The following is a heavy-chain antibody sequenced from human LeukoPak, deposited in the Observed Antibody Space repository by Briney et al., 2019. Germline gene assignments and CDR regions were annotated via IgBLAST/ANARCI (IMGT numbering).Heavy chain of an antibody. CDR2: ISSGGTTI. J-gene: IGHJ6*03. CDR3: AKVGATRYCSSTSCYLRYYYYYMDV. Sequence: GGSLRLSCAASAFTISDYSMSWIRQAPGKGLEWVSHISSGGTTIYYADSVKGRFTISRDNSKNTLYLQMNSLRAEDTAVYYCAKVGATRYCSSTSCYLRYYYYYMDVWGKGTTVTISS. V-gene: IGHV3-11*04. D-gene: IGHD2-2*01. CDR1: AFTISDYS.